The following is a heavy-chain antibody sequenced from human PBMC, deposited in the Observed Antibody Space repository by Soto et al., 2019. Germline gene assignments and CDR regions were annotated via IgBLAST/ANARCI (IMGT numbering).Heavy chain of an antibody. CDR2: IKQDGSEK. D-gene: IGHD2-15*01. CDR3: ARDPTGGCSGGSCYGSYYYYGMDV. CDR1: GFTFSSYW. J-gene: IGHJ6*02. V-gene: IGHV3-7*01. Sequence: GGSLRLSCAASGFTFSSYWMSWVRQAPGKGLEWVANIKQDGSEKYYVDSVKGRFTISRDNAKSSLYLQMNSLRAEDTAVYYCARDPTGGCSGGSCYGSYYYYGMDVWGQGTTVTVSS.